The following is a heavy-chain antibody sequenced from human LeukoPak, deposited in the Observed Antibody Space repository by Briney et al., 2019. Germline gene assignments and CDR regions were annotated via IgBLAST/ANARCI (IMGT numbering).Heavy chain of an antibody. CDR3: ARTSYYYDSSGYYGGDY. D-gene: IGHD3-22*01. CDR1: GYTFTSYG. V-gene: IGHV1-18*01. J-gene: IGHJ4*02. Sequence: ASVKVSCKASGYTFTSYGISWVRQAPGQGLEWMGWISAYNGNTNYAQKLQGRVTMTTDTSTSTAYMELRSLRSDDTAVYYCARTSYYYDSSGYYGGDYWGQGTLVTVSS. CDR2: ISAYNGNT.